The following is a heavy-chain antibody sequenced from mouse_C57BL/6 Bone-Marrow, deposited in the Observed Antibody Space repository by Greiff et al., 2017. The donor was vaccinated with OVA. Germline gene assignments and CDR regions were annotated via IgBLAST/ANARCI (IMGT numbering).Heavy chain of an antibody. Sequence: QVQLKEPGPELVKPGASVKISCKASGYAFSSSWMNWVKQRPGKGLEWIGRIYPGDGDTNYNGKFKGKATLTADKSSSTAYMQLSSLTSEDSAVYFCAREDSSGVWGFAYWGQGTLVTVSA. CDR2: IYPGDGDT. V-gene: IGHV1-82*01. CDR1: GYAFSSSW. D-gene: IGHD3-2*02. CDR3: AREDSSGVWGFAY. J-gene: IGHJ3*01.